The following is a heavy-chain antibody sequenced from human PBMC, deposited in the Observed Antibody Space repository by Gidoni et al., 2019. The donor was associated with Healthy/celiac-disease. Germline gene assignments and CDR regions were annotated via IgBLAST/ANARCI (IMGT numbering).Heavy chain of an antibody. Sequence: DSVKGRFTISRDNSENTLYLQMNSLRAEDTAVYYCARDSFATVTYHNCFDPWGQGTLVTVSS. J-gene: IGHJ5*02. D-gene: IGHD4-4*01. CDR3: ARDSFATVTYHNCFDP. V-gene: IGHV3-30*07.